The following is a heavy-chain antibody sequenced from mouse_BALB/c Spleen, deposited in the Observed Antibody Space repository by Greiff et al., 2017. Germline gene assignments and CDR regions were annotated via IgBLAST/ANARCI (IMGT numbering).Heavy chain of an antibody. V-gene: IGHV4-1*02. CDR2: INPDSSTI. Sequence: EVKLMESGGGLVQPGGSLKLSCAASGFDFSRYWMSWVRQAPGKGLEWIGEINPDSSTINYTPSLKDKFIISRDNAKNTLYLQMSKVRSEDTALYYCARRVLWAFYAMDYWGQGTSVTVSS. CDR1: GFDFSRYW. J-gene: IGHJ4*01. D-gene: IGHD6-2*01. CDR3: ARRVLWAFYAMDY.